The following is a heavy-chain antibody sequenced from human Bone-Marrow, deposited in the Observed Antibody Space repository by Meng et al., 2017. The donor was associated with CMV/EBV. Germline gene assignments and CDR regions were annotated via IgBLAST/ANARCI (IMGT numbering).Heavy chain of an antibody. J-gene: IGHJ4*02. CDR3: AKVGYSSSSVAFDY. V-gene: IGHV3-23*03. Sequence: GGSLRLSCAASGFTFSSYAMSWVRQAPGKGLEWVSVIYSGGSSTYYADSVKGRFTISRDNSKNTLYLQMNSLRAEDTAVYYCAKVGYSSSSVAFDYWGQGTLVTVSS. CDR2: IYSGGSST. CDR1: GFTFSSYA. D-gene: IGHD6-6*01.